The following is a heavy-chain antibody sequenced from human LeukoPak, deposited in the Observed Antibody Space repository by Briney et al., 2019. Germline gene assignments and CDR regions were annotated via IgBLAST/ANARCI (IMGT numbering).Heavy chain of an antibody. V-gene: IGHV3-66*01. CDR3: ARANTYDSNYYYGMDV. CDR1: GFTVSSNY. CDR2: IYSGGST. Sequence: GGSLRLSCAASGFTVSSNYMSWVRQAPGKGLEWVSVIYSGGSTHYADSVKGRFTISRDNSKNTLYLQMNSLRAEDTAVYYCARANTYDSNYYYGMDVWGQGTTVTVSS. D-gene: IGHD5-12*01. J-gene: IGHJ6*02.